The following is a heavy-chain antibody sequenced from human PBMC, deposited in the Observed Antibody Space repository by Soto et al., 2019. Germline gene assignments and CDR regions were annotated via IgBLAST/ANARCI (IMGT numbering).Heavy chain of an antibody. CDR1: GFTFSSYS. V-gene: IGHV3-21*01. Sequence: GGSLRLSCAASGFTFSSYSMNWVRQAPGKGLEWVSSISSSSSYIYYADSVKGRFTISRDNAKNSLYLQMNSLRAEDTAVYYCATERDLTGEAYYFDYWGQGTLVTVSS. CDR2: ISSSSSYI. J-gene: IGHJ4*02. D-gene: IGHD7-27*01. CDR3: ATERDLTGEAYYFDY.